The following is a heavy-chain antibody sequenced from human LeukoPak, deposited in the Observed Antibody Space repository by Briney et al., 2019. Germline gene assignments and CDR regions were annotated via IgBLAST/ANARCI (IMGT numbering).Heavy chain of an antibody. J-gene: IGHJ6*02. V-gene: IGHV3-23*01. D-gene: IGHD1-26*01. CDR3: AKAVGATRGYYYSGMGV. CDR1: GSTFSSYA. Sequence: QAGGSLRLSCAASGSTFSSYALTWVRQAPGKGLEWVSAISGGGGSAYYADSVKGRFTISRDSSMNTLYLQMNSLTAGDTAVYYCAKAVGATRGYYYSGMGVWGQGTTVTVSS. CDR2: ISGGGGSA.